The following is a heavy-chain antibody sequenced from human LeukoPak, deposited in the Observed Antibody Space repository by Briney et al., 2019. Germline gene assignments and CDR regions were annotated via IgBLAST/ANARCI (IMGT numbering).Heavy chain of an antibody. Sequence: GGSLRLSCAASGFTFSSYAMHWVRQAPGKGLEWVAVISYDGSNKYYADSVKGRFTVSRDNSKNTLYLQMNSLIPEDTAVYYCAKAYNSGWYVVENWGQGTQVTVSS. CDR2: ISYDGSNK. J-gene: IGHJ4*02. CDR1: GFTFSSYA. D-gene: IGHD6-19*01. V-gene: IGHV3-30-3*01. CDR3: AKAYNSGWYVVEN.